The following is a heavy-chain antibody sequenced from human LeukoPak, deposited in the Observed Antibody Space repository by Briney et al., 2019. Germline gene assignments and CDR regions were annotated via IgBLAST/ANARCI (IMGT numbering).Heavy chain of an antibody. Sequence: SETLSLTCTVSGGSISSSSHYWGWIRQPPGKGLEWIGSIYYSGSTYYNPSLKSRVTISVDTSKNQFSLKLSSVTAADTAVYYCARRMVVAVYNWFDPWGQGTLVTVSS. CDR3: ARRMVVAVYNWFDP. CDR1: GGSISSSSHY. V-gene: IGHV4-39*01. D-gene: IGHD2-15*01. J-gene: IGHJ5*02. CDR2: IYYSGST.